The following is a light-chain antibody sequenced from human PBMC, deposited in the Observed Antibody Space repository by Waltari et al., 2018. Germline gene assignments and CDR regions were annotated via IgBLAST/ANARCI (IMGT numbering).Light chain of an antibody. V-gene: IGLV2-14*03. CDR3: SSYTTTSSLLVV. CDR1: SSDLGRYTY. CDR2: DVN. Sequence: QSALTQPASVSGSTGQSLTISCPGTSSDLGRYTYVSWYQHHPGKAPKLMIFDVNNRPSGVSNRCSGSKSGNTASLTISGLQAEDEADYYCSSYTTTSSLLVVFGGGTKLTVL. J-gene: IGLJ2*01.